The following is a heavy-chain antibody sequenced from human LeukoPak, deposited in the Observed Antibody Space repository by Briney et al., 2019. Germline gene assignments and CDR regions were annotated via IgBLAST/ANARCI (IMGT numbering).Heavy chain of an antibody. D-gene: IGHD1-1*01. J-gene: IGHJ4*02. Sequence: SETLSLTCSVSGYYINTDSSWGWLRQSPGKGLEWIGTISHTGNTYRNPSLRSRVTISSDTSKNQLSLKLTSVTAADTAVYYCVRDFDWNDYTFDYWGQGTLVTVSS. V-gene: IGHV4-38-2*02. CDR3: VRDFDWNDYTFDY. CDR2: ISHTGNT. CDR1: GYYINTDSS.